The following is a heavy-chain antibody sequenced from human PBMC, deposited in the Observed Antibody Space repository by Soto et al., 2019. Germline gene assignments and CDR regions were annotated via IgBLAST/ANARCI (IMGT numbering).Heavy chain of an antibody. D-gene: IGHD3-22*01. CDR3: ASVGYYYDSSGYYSYYYYGMDV. J-gene: IGHJ6*02. Sequence: ASVKVSCKASGYTFTSYGISWVRQAPGQGLEWMGWISAYNGNTNYAQKLQGRVTMTTDTSTSTAHMELRSLRSDDTAVYYCASVGYYYDSSGYYSYYYYGMDVWGQGTTVTVSS. CDR1: GYTFTSYG. V-gene: IGHV1-18*01. CDR2: ISAYNGNT.